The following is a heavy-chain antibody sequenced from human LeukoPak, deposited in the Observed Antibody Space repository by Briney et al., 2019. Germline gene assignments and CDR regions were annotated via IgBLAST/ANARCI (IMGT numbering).Heavy chain of an antibody. Sequence: GGSLRVSCEASGITFSDAWMSGVRQVPGKGLEWIALLKSKTDGETSDYAAPVKGRFTVSRNDAENTLFLQMDSLKIDDTAVYYCIANLDYWGQGTLVTVSS. CDR1: GITFSDAW. CDR3: IANLDY. V-gene: IGHV3-15*01. J-gene: IGHJ4*02. D-gene: IGHD1-1*01. CDR2: LKSKTDGETS.